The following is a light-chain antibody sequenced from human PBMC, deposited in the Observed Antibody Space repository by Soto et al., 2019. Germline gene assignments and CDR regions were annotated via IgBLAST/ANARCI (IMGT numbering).Light chain of an antibody. CDR2: AAS. J-gene: IGKJ1*01. V-gene: IGKV1-12*01. CDR3: LTYNSGLWT. CDR1: QGISSW. Sequence: DIQMTQSPSSVSASVGDRVTITCRASQGISSWLAWYQQKPGKAPKLLIYAASRLQSGVPSRFSGSGSGTDFTLTISSLQPEDVATYFCLTYNSGLWTFGQGTKVEIK.